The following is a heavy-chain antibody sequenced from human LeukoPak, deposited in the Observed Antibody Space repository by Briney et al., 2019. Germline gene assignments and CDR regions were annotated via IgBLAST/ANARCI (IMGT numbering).Heavy chain of an antibody. V-gene: IGHV1-46*03. CDR2: INPSGGST. Sequence: RASVKVSCKASGYTFTSYYMHWVRQAPGQGLEWMGIINPSGGSTSYAQKFQGRVTMTRGTSTSTVYMELSSLRSEDTAVYYCARDGSGSYYNNWFDPWGQGTLVTVSS. CDR1: GYTFTSYY. CDR3: ARDGSGSYYNNWFDP. D-gene: IGHD3-10*01. J-gene: IGHJ5*02.